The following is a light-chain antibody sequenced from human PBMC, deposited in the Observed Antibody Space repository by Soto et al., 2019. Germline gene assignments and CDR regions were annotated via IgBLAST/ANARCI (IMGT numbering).Light chain of an antibody. J-gene: IGLJ2*01. CDR2: EVS. V-gene: IGLV2-14*01. CDR3: SSYTSSRTAV. CDR1: SSDVGGYKY. Sequence: QSVLTQPASVSGSPGQSITISCTGSSSDVGGYKYVSWYQQYPGKAPKHMIYEVSNRPSGVSNRFSGAKSGNTASLTISGLQAEDEADYYCSSYTSSRTAVFGGGTKLTVL.